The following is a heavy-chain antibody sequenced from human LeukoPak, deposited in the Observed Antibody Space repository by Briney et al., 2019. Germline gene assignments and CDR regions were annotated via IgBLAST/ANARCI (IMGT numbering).Heavy chain of an antibody. Sequence: ASVKVSCKASGYTFTTYAIHWVRQAPGQRLEWMGWISTYNDDRKYSPKFQGTVTITTDTSASTAYLELSSLRSEDTAVYYCARDRSSFSYAFVIWGQGTMVTVSS. CDR1: GYTFTTYA. CDR3: ARDRSSFSYAFVI. J-gene: IGHJ3*02. V-gene: IGHV1-3*04. CDR2: ISTYNDDR. D-gene: IGHD6-6*01.